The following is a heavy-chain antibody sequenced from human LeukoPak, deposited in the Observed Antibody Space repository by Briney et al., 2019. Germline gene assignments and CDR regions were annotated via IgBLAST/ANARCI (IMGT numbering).Heavy chain of an antibody. D-gene: IGHD2-2*02. Sequence: GSLRLSCAASGFTFNTYAMSWVRQAPGKGLEWVTGISGSGGSTYYADSLKGRFTISRDNSRNTLCLQMNSLRAEDTAVYYCAKGYCTSTSCYRIDYWGQGTLVTVSS. CDR3: AKGYCTSTSCYRIDY. V-gene: IGHV3-23*01. CDR1: GFTFNTYA. J-gene: IGHJ4*02. CDR2: ISGSGGST.